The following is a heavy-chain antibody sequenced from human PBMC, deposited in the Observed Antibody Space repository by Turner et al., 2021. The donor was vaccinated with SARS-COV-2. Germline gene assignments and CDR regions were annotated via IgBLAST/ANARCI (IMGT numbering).Heavy chain of an antibody. J-gene: IGHJ4*02. CDR3: ARLVVVRAGVFIIRPYRRGYFDS. CDR1: GGSFSGHM. CDR2: INHIGET. V-gene: IGHV4-34*01. D-gene: IGHD3-3*01. Sequence: QVQLQQWGAGLLKPSETLSLTCAVYGGSFSGHMWSWIRQSPGKGLELIGDINHIGETNYNPSLKSRVTTSVDMSKNQFSLRLASVTAADTAVYFCARLVVVRAGVFIIRPYRRGYFDSWGQGTLVTVSS.